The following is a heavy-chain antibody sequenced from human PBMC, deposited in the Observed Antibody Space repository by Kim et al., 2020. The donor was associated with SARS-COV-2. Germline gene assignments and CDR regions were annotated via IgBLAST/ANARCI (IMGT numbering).Heavy chain of an antibody. CDR3: ASEKKIWSGDSYGMDV. D-gene: IGHD3-3*01. J-gene: IGHJ6*02. CDR1: GGSISTYY. Sequence: SETLSLTCTVSGGSISTYYWSWIRQSPGKGLDWIGYIYYTGTTNYNPSLKGRVTILIDKSKNQFSLELNSVTAADTAVYYCASEKKIWSGDSYGMDVWG. V-gene: IGHV4-59*13. CDR2: IYYTGTT.